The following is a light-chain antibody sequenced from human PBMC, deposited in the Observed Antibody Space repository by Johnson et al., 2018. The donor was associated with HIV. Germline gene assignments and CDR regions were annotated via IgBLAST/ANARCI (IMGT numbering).Light chain of an antibody. V-gene: IGLV1-51*01. CDR1: SSNIGNNR. CDR2: DNN. Sequence: QSVLTQPPSVSAAPGQKVTISCSGSSSNIGNNRVSWYQQLPGTAPKLLIYDNNKRPSGIPDRFSGSKSGTSANLGNTGLQAGDEADYYCGTWDNSLSAYVFGTGTKVTVL. CDR3: GTWDNSLSAYV. J-gene: IGLJ1*01.